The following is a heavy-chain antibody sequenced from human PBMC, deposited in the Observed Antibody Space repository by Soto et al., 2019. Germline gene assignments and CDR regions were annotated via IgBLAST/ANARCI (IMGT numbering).Heavy chain of an antibody. J-gene: IGHJ3*01. CDR2: ISGNGAGT. D-gene: IGHD3-3*01. V-gene: IGHV3-23*01. CDR3: AKDTVGGYSFWSGYYSDGLDV. CDR1: GVNFDSYA. Sequence: EVQLLVSGGGLAQPGGSLRLYCVGSGVNFDSYAISWVRQAPGKGLQWISAISGNGAGTDNEHSVKGRFTISRDNSKNTVHLQVNSLRAEDTALYYCAKDTVGGYSFWSGYYSDGLDVWGQATMVTVSS.